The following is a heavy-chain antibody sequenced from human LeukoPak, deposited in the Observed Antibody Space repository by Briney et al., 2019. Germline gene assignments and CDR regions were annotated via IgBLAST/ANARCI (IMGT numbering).Heavy chain of an antibody. CDR3: ARDAGYFRKEV. CDR2: IREDGTDK. CDR1: GFTFNIYW. J-gene: IGHJ6*04. Sequence: PGGSLRLSCAASGFTFNIYWMTWVRQAPGKGLEWVANIREDGTDKYYIDSVKGRFTISRDNAKNSLYLQMNNLRDEDTAIYYCARDAGYFRKEVWGKGTTVIVSS. D-gene: IGHD3-9*01. V-gene: IGHV3-7*01.